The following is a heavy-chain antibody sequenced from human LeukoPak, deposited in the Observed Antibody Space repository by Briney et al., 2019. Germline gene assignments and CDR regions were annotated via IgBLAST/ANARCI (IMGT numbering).Heavy chain of an antibody. CDR3: ARYSGSGSSLDYFDY. CDR1: GFTFSNYA. CDR2: ISNSSDKT. J-gene: IGHJ4*02. D-gene: IGHD3-10*01. Sequence: GGSLRLSCVASGFTFSNYAMNWVRQPPGKGLEWVSAISNSSDKTYYAASVRGRFTVSRDNFKNSLYLQMNSLRAEDTAVYYCARYSGSGSSLDYFDYWGQGTLVTVSS. V-gene: IGHV3-23*05.